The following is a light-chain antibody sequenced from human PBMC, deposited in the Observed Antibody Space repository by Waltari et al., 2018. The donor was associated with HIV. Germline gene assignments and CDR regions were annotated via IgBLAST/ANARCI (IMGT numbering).Light chain of an antibody. CDR3: QSYDSSLSGPV. CDR2: GNN. CDR1: SSNIAAGHE. V-gene: IGLV1-40*01. J-gene: IGLJ3*02. Sequence: QSVLTQPPSVSGAPGQRVTFSCTGSSSNIAAGHEVHWYQQLPGTDPKLLIYGNNNRPSGVPDRFSGSKSGTSASLAITGLQAEDEGDYYCQSYDSSLSGPVFGGGTKLTVL.